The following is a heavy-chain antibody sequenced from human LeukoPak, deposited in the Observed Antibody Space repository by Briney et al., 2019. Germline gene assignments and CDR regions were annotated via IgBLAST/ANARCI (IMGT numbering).Heavy chain of an antibody. CDR1: GYSISSGYY. Sequence: SETLSLTCTVSGYSISSGYYWGWIRQPPGKGLEWIGSIYHSGSTYYNPSLKSRVTISEDTSKNQFSLKLSSVTAADTAVYYCARDVGVGATMAIDYWGQGTLVTVSS. D-gene: IGHD1-26*01. V-gene: IGHV4-38-2*02. CDR2: IYHSGST. J-gene: IGHJ4*02. CDR3: ARDVGVGATMAIDY.